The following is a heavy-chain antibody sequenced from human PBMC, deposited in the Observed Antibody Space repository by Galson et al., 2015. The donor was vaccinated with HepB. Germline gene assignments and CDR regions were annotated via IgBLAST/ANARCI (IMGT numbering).Heavy chain of an antibody. J-gene: IGHJ4*02. CDR2: ISSSSSYI. V-gene: IGHV3-21*01. CDR3: ARDSTTWEGDIVVVVAPNY. Sequence: SLRLSCAASGFTFSSYSMNWVRQAPGKGLEWVSSISSSSSYIYYADSVKGRFTISRDNAKNSLYLQMNSLRAEDTAVYYCARDSTTWEGDIVVVVAPNYWGQGTLVTVSS. CDR1: GFTFSSYS. D-gene: IGHD2-15*01.